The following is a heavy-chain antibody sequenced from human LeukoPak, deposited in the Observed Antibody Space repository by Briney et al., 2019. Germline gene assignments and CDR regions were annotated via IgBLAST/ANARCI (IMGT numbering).Heavy chain of an antibody. V-gene: IGHV3-30*04. D-gene: IGHD3-10*01. CDR2: ISYDGSNK. CDR3: ARCYGSGSHSSFYIDY. J-gene: IGHJ4*02. Sequence: GGSLILSCAASGFTFSSYAIHWVRQAPGKGLEWVAVISYDGSNKYYADSVKGRFTISRDNSKNTLYLQMNSLRAEDTAVYYCARCYGSGSHSSFYIDYWGQGTLVTVSS. CDR1: GFTFSSYA.